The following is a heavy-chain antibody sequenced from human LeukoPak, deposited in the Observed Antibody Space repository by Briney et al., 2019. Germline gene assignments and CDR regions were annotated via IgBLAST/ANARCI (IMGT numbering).Heavy chain of an antibody. D-gene: IGHD3-16*01. CDR3: ASQTYARFDP. CDR1: GFTFSSHW. J-gene: IGHJ5*02. Sequence: GGSLRLSCAASGFTFSSHWVSWVRQAPGKGLEWVGNIKGDGSESYHVDSVKGRFTISRDNARNSLFLHMNSLRVEDTAVYYCASQTYARFDPWGQGTLVTVSS. CDR2: IKGDGSES. V-gene: IGHV3-7*03.